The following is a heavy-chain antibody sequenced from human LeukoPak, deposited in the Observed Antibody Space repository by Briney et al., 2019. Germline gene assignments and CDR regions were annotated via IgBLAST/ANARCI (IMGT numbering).Heavy chain of an antibody. V-gene: IGHV4-34*01. CDR1: GGSFSGYY. CDR2: INHSGST. D-gene: IGHD5-24*01. Sequence: PSETLSLTCAVYGGSFSGYYWSWIRQPPGKGLEWIGEINHSGSTNYNPSLKSRVTISVDTSKNQFSLKLSSVTAADTAVYYCARCLVATNVGEGPYYSDYWGQGTLVTVSS. J-gene: IGHJ4*02. CDR3: ARCLVATNVGEGPYYSDY.